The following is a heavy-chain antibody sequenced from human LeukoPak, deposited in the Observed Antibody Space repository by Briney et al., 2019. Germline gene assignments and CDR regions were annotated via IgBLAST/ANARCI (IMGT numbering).Heavy chain of an antibody. CDR1: GGSISSGGYY. J-gene: IGHJ3*01. D-gene: IGHD7-27*01. CDR2: IYYSGST. Sequence: SETLSLTCTVSGGSISSGGYYWSWIRQPPGKGLEWIGYIYYSGSTYYNPSLKSRVTISIDRSKNQFSLKLSSVTAADTAVYYCARNLAGSDVFDVWGQGTMVTVSS. V-gene: IGHV4-30-2*01. CDR3: ARNLAGSDVFDV.